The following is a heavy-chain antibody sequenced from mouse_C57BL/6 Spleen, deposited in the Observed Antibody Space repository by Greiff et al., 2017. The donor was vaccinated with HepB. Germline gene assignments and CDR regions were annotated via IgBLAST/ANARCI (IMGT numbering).Heavy chain of an antibody. CDR3: ARNYYYGSSYVLDY. CDR2: ISSGSSTI. J-gene: IGHJ2*01. Sequence: EVKLQESGGGLVKPGGSLKLSCAASGFTFSDYGMHWVRQAPEKGLEWVAYISSGSSTIYYADTVKGRFTISRDNAKNTLFLQMTSLRSEDTAMYYCARNYYYGSSYVLDYWGQGTTLTVSS. CDR1: GFTFSDYG. D-gene: IGHD1-1*01. V-gene: IGHV5-17*01.